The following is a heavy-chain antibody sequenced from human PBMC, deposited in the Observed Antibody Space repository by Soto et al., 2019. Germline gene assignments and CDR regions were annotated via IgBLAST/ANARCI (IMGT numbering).Heavy chain of an antibody. CDR2: IDPSDSYT. Sequence: PGESLKISCKGSGYSFTSYWISWVRQMPGKGLEWMGRIDPSDSYTNYSPSFQGHVTISADKSISTAYLRWSSLKASDTAMYYCAKQDKVGATESNYWGQGTLVTVSS. CDR3: AKQDKVGATESNY. CDR1: GYSFTSYW. D-gene: IGHD1-26*01. J-gene: IGHJ4*02. V-gene: IGHV5-10-1*01.